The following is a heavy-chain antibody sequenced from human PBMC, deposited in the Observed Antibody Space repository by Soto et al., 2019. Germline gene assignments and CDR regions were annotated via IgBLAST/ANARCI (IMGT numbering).Heavy chain of an antibody. CDR3: ARYYYVSSGSPRAIDF. CDR1: CGTFTSDA. V-gene: IGHV1-69*13. D-gene: IGHD3-22*01. CDR2: IIPIFGTA. Sequence: VASVKVSSKAPCGTFTSDAITWGRQAPGQELKWMGGIIPIFGTANYAQKFQGRVTITAHESTSTAYMELSSLRSEDTAVYYCARYYYVSSGSPRAIDFWGQGTLVTVSS. J-gene: IGHJ4*02.